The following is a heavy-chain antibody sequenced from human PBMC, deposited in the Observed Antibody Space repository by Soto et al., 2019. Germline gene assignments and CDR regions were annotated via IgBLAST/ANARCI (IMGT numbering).Heavy chain of an antibody. D-gene: IGHD6-19*01. Sequence: EVQLLESGGGLVQPGGSLSLSCAASGFTFSSYAMSWVRHAPGKWLEWVSAISGRGGSTYYADSVKGRFTISRDNSKNTLYLQMNSLRAEDTAVYYCARSLLAYSSGWYFDYWGQGSLVTVSS. V-gene: IGHV3-23*01. CDR1: GFTFSSYA. J-gene: IGHJ4*02. CDR3: ARSLLAYSSGWYFDY. CDR2: ISGRGGST.